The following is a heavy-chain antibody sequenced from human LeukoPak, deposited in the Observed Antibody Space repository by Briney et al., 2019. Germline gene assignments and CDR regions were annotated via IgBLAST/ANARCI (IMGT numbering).Heavy chain of an antibody. V-gene: IGHV3-23*01. J-gene: IGHJ6*02. Sequence: GGSLRLSCAASGFTFSGYAMSWVRQAPGKGLEWVSAISGSGGSTYYADSVKGRFTISRDNSKNTLYLQMNSLRADDTAIYCCAKDSRMDVWGQGTTVTVSS. CDR3: AKDSRMDV. CDR2: ISGSGGST. CDR1: GFTFSGYA.